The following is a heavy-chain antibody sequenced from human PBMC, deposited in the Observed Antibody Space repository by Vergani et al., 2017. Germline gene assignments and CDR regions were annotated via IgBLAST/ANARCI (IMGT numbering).Heavy chain of an antibody. CDR2: ISYDGSNK. Sequence: QVQLVESGGGVVQPGRSLRLSCAASGFTFSSYGMHWVRQAPGKGLEWVAVISYDGSNKYYADSVKGRFTISRDNSKNTLYLQMNSLRAEDTAVYYCAKSGELWDYYYYYMDVWGKGTTVTVSS. V-gene: IGHV3-30*18. D-gene: IGHD3-10*01. J-gene: IGHJ6*03. CDR3: AKSGELWDYYYYYMDV. CDR1: GFTFSSYG.